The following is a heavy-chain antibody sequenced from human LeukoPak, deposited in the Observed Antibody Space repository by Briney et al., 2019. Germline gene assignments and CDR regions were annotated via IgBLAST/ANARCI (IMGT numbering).Heavy chain of an antibody. CDR1: GYTFTGYY. J-gene: IGHJ4*02. Sequence: APVKVSCKASGYTFTGYYMHWVRPAPGQGRAWMGWINPNSGDTKYEQKFQGRVTMTRDTSISTAYMEVSRLRSDDTAVYYCARDRYGSGSLDYWGQGTLVTVSS. V-gene: IGHV1-2*02. CDR3: ARDRYGSGSLDY. D-gene: IGHD3-10*01. CDR2: INPNSGDT.